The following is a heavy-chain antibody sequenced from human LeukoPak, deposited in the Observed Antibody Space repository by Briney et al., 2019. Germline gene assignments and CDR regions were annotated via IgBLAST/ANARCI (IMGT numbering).Heavy chain of an antibody. J-gene: IGHJ3*02. D-gene: IGHD3-22*01. CDR2: IYYSGST. CDR1: GGSISSYY. V-gene: IGHV4-59*08. Sequence: SETLSLTCTVSGGSISSYYWSWIRQPPGKGLEWIGYIYYSGSTNYNPSLKSRVTISVDTSKNQFSLKLSSVTAADTAVYYCARGDSSGYFNDAFDIWGQGTMVTVSS. CDR3: ARGDSSGYFNDAFDI.